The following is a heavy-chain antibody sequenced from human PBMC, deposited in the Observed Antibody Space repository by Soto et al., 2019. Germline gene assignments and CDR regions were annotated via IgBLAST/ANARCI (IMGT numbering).Heavy chain of an antibody. V-gene: IGHV1-8*01. CDR3: ARGVHYGDYGYYYYGMDV. J-gene: IGHJ6*02. CDR1: GYTFTSYD. D-gene: IGHD4-17*01. Sequence: ASVKVSCKASGYTFTSYDINWVRQATGQGLEWMGWMNPNSGNTGYAQKFQGRVTMTRNTSISTAYMELSSLRSEDTAVYYCARGVHYGDYGYYYYGMDVWGQGTTVTVSS. CDR2: MNPNSGNT.